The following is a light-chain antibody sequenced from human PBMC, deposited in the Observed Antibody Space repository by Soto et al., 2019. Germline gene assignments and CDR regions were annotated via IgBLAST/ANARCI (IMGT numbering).Light chain of an antibody. V-gene: IGLV1-40*01. Sequence: QSVLTQPPSVSGAPGQRVTISCTGSNSNIGASYGVHWYQQLPGTAPKLLIYGNTNRPSGIPDRFSGSKSGTSASLAITGLQAEDEADYYCQSYDKTLSVVFGGGTKLTVL. CDR2: GNT. J-gene: IGLJ2*01. CDR3: QSYDKTLSVV. CDR1: NSNIGASYG.